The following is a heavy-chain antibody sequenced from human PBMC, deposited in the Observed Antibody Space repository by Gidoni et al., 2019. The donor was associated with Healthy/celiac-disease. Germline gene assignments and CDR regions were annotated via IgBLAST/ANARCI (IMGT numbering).Heavy chain of an antibody. V-gene: IGHV4-34*01. CDR2: INHSGST. D-gene: IGHD6-13*01. J-gene: IGHJ6*02. CDR3: ARGPGAAIYYYYYYAMDV. Sequence: QVQLQQWGAGLLKHSETLSLNCAVDGGSFIGYYWSWLRHPPGKGLEWIGEINHSGSTNYNPSLTSRVTISVDTSKNQFSLKLSSVTAADTAVYYCARGPGAAIYYYYYYAMDVWGQGTTVTVSS. CDR1: GGSFIGYY.